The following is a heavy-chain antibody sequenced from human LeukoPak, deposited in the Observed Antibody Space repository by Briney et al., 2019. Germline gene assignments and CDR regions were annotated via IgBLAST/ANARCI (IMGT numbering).Heavy chain of an antibody. V-gene: IGHV3-53*01. J-gene: IGHJ4*02. CDR2: IYGAGAGIP. CDR1: GFTVNNNY. D-gene: IGHD1-26*01. CDR3: ARVRSGSYSFGYYFDY. Sequence: GGSLRLSCATSGFTVNNNYMSWVRQAPGKGLEWVSVIYGAGAGIPYYIDSVKGRFTISRDNSRNTVYLQMNSLRAEDTAVYYCARVRSGSYSFGYYFDYWGQGTLVTVSS.